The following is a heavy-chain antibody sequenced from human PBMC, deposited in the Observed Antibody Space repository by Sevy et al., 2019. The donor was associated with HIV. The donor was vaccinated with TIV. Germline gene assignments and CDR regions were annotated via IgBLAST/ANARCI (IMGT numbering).Heavy chain of an antibody. CDR2: VIPSFRIT. CDR1: GGSFSAYH. D-gene: IGHD2-21*01. V-gene: IGHV1-69*13. CDR3: ANLVRIARIIEGWFDP. Sequence: ASVKVSCKASGGSFSAYHINWLRQAPGEGLEWMGRVIPSFRITKYARRFQGRVAITADGSTSTAYMELSSLTFEDTAIYYCANLVRIARIIEGWFDPWGQGTLVTVSS. J-gene: IGHJ5*02.